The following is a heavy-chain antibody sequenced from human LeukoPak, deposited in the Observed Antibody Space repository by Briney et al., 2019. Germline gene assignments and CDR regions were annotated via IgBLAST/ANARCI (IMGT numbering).Heavy chain of an antibody. Sequence: GGSLRLSCAASGFTFSNFGMHWVRQAPGKGLEWVAFIRFDGTSEFYADSVKARFTISRDNSKNTLYLQINSLRAEDAAVYYCAKDDWFGEFFYWGQGTLVTVSS. D-gene: IGHD3-10*01. CDR3: AKDDWFGEFFY. CDR1: GFTFSNFG. V-gene: IGHV3-30*02. CDR2: IRFDGTSE. J-gene: IGHJ4*02.